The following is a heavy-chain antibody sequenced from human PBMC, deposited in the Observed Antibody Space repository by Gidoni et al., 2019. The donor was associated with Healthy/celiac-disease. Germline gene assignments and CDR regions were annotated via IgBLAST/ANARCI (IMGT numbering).Heavy chain of an antibody. V-gene: IGHV1-2*02. Sequence: QVQLVQSGAEVKKPGASVKVSCPASGYTLPCYYMHWVRQAPGQGLEWMGWINPNSGGKNYAQKLQGRVTMTRDTSISTAYMELSRLRSDDTAVYYCAREGNDYGDYAAYYYDGRDVWGQGTTVTVSS. CDR2: INPNSGGK. D-gene: IGHD4-17*01. CDR1: GYTLPCYY. CDR3: AREGNDYGDYAAYYYDGRDV. J-gene: IGHJ6*02.